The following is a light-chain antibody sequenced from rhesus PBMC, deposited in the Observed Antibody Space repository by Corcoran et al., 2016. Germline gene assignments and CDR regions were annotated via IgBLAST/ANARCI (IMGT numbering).Light chain of an antibody. CDR3: GKGTNVPT. Sequence: DVVMTQSPLSLPITPGQPASISCRSSQSLVYSNGNIYLSWYQQKPGQPPRRPIYQVSNRDSGVPDRFSGSGAGTYFKLKISGVEAGDVGVFYCGKGTNVPTFGQGAKVEIK. CDR2: QVS. V-gene: IGKV2-65*01. J-gene: IGKJ1*01. CDR1: QSLVYSNGNIY.